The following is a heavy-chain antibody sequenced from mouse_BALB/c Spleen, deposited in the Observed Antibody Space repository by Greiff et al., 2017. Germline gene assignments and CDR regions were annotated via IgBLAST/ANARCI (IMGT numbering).Heavy chain of an antibody. D-gene: IGHD2-4*01. V-gene: IGHV1-14*01. CDR1: GYTFTRYI. J-gene: IGHJ4*01. CDR3: ARRGDYDIYAMDY. Sequence: EVQLQQSGPELVKPGASVKMSCKASGYTFTRYIIHWVKQKPGQGLEWIGYINPNNDGTKYNEKFKGKATLTSDKSSSTAYMELSSLTSEDSAVYYCARRGDYDIYAMDYWGQGTSVTVSS. CDR2: INPNNDGT.